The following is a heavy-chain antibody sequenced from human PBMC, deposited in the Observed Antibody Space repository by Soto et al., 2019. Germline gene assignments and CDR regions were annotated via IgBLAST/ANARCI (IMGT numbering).Heavy chain of an antibody. CDR3: AKDRYDSSGSPGY. CDR2: ISYDGSNK. CDR1: GFTFSSYG. Sequence: PGGYLRLSCAASGFTFSSYGMHWVRQAPGKGLEWVAVISYDGSNKYYADSVKGRFTISRDNSKNTLYLQMNSLRAEDTAVYYCAKDRYDSSGSPGYWGQGTLVTVSS. V-gene: IGHV3-30*18. D-gene: IGHD3-22*01. J-gene: IGHJ4*02.